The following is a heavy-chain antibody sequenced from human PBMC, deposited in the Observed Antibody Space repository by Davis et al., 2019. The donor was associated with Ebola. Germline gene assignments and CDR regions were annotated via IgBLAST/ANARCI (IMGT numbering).Heavy chain of an antibody. CDR1: GYSFTSYW. D-gene: IGHD3-22*01. J-gene: IGHJ4*02. Sequence: GESLKISCKGSGYSFTSYWIGWVRQMPGKGLEWMGIIFPGDSDTRYSPSFQGQVTISADKSISTAYLQWSSLKASDTAMYYCARQGQYYYDSTAYFFFDYWGQGALVTVSS. V-gene: IGHV5-51*01. CDR3: ARQGQYYYDSTAYFFFDY. CDR2: IFPGDSDT.